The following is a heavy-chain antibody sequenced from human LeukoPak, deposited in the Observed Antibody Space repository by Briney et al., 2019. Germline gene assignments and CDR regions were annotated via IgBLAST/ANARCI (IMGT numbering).Heavy chain of an antibody. CDR2: IYSGGRT. J-gene: IGHJ4*02. Sequence: GGSLRLSCAASGFTVSSNYMSWVRQAPGKGLEWVSVIYSGGRTYHADSVKGRFTISRDNSKNTLYLHMNSLRAEDTAVYYCAKDTWNYYGSGTYYNGIDYWGQGTLVTVSS. CDR3: AKDTWNYYGSGTYYNGIDY. D-gene: IGHD3-10*01. CDR1: GFTVSSNY. V-gene: IGHV3-53*05.